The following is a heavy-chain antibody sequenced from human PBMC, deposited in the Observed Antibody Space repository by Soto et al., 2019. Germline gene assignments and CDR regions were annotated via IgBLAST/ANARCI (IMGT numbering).Heavy chain of an antibody. CDR3: TRGSYYDFWSGYSY. V-gene: IGHV3-30-3*01. J-gene: IGHJ4*02. CDR2: ISYDGSNK. D-gene: IGHD3-3*01. CDR1: GFTFSSYA. Sequence: GGSLRLSCAASGFTFSSYAMHWVRQAPGKGLEWVAVISYDGSNKYYADSVKGRFTISRDNSKNTLYLQMNSLRAEDTAVYYCTRGSYYDFWSGYSYWGQGTLVTVSS.